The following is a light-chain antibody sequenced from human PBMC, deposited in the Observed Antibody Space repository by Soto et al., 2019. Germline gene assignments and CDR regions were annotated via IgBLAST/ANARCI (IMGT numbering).Light chain of an antibody. CDR1: QSLEYSDGNTY. Sequence: DVVMTQSPLSLSVTLGQSASISCRSSQSLEYSDGNTYLNWFHQRPGQSPRRLIYKVSNRDSGGRHRVGGSGFCTDFTLTISRVEAADVGVYYCMQCTRWSRTFGLGTWVEIK. CDR2: KVS. J-gene: IGKJ1*01. CDR3: MQCTRWSRT. V-gene: IGKV2-30*01.